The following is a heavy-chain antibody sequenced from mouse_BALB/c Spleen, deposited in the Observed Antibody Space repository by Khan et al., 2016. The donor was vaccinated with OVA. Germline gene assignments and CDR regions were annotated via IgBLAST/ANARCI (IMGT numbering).Heavy chain of an antibody. D-gene: IGHD1-2*01. V-gene: IGHV1-77*01. Sequence: QVQLQQSGAELARPGASVKLSCKASGYTFTDYYINWVKQRTGQGLEWIGEISPGSGDTYYNERFKGKATLTAEKSSSTAYMQLSSLTSEGSAVYFWARRNYFGYTFSYWAQGTLVTVSA. CDR1: GYTFTDYY. J-gene: IGHJ3*01. CDR3: ARRNYFGYTFSY. CDR2: ISPGSGDT.